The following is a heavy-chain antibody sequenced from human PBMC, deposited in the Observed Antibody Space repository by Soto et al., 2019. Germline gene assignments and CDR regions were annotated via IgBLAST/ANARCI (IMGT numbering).Heavy chain of an antibody. V-gene: IGHV3-66*01. J-gene: IGHJ6*04. D-gene: IGHD2-15*01. CDR2: IRSGGPT. Sequence: GGSLRLSCAASGFTVSSKYMSWVRQAPGKRLEWVSLIRSGGPTYYADSVKGRFTISRDTSENTVHLQMDSLRAEDTAVYYCARDDVLCDGGRCYGVPLDVWGNGTTVTVSS. CDR1: GFTVSSKY. CDR3: ARDDVLCDGGRCYGVPLDV.